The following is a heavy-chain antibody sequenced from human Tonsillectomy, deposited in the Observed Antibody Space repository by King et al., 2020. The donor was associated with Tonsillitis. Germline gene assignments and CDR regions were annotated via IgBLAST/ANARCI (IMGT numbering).Heavy chain of an antibody. CDR1: GYTFTSYY. Sequence: VQLVEPGAEVKKPGASVKVSCKASGYTFTSYYMHWVRQAPGQGLEWMGIINPSGGSTSYAQKFQGRVTMTRDTSTSTVYMELSSLRSEDTAVYYCARDPYYYDSSGYYAKYYFDYWGQGTLVTVSS. J-gene: IGHJ4*02. CDR2: INPSGGST. V-gene: IGHV1-46*01. CDR3: ARDPYYYDSSGYYAKYYFDY. D-gene: IGHD3-22*01.